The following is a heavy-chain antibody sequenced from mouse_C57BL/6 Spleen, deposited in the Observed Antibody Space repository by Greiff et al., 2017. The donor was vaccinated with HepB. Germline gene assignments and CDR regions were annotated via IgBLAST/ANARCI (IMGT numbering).Heavy chain of an antibody. CDR3: ARGYGSSDFDY. J-gene: IGHJ2*01. D-gene: IGHD1-1*01. CDR2: ISDGGSYT. V-gene: IGHV5-4*03. Sequence: DVMLVESGGGLVKPGGSLKLSCAASGFTFSSYAMSWVRQTPEKRLEWVATISDGGSYTYYPDNVKGRFTISRDNAKNNLYLQMSHLKSEDTAMYYCARGYGSSDFDYWGQGTTLTVSS. CDR1: GFTFSSYA.